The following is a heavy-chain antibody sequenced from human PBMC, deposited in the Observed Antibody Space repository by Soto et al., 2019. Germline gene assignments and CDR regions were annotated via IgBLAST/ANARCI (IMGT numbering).Heavy chain of an antibody. Sequence: QVQLVESGGGVVQPGRSLRLSCAPSGFSFSDFGMHWVRQAPGKGLEWVAAISHDGSNQYYGDSVKGRFSISRDHSKNTLYLQMDSLRVEDTAVYYCARDGGSGEAAGRSNWFDPWGQGTLVTVSS. J-gene: IGHJ5*02. V-gene: IGHV3-30*03. CDR2: ISHDGSNQ. D-gene: IGHD6-13*01. CDR1: GFSFSDFG. CDR3: ARDGGSGEAAGRSNWFDP.